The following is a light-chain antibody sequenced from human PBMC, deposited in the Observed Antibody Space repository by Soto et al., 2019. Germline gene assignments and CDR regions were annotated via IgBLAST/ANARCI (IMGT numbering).Light chain of an antibody. Sequence: MVMTQTPARRSGSQGERVILSCRARQSVGSNLAWYQQKPGQAPRLLIYGASTRATGIPARFSGSGSETEFTLTISSLQAEDSAVYFCQQYNNWPTWTFGQGTKVDIK. CDR3: QQYNNWPTWT. CDR2: GAS. J-gene: IGKJ1*01. CDR1: QSVGSN. V-gene: IGKV3-15*01.